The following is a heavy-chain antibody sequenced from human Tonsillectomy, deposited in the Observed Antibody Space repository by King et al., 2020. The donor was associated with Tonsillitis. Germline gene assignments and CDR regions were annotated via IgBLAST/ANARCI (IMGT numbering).Heavy chain of an antibody. V-gene: IGHV3-30*18. CDR1: GFTFSRYG. CDR2: ISYDGSNK. Sequence: QVQLVESGGGVVQPGRSLRLSCAASGFTFSRYGMHWVRQAPGKGLEWVAVISYDGSNKYYADSVKGRFTISRDNSKNMLYLQMNSLRAEDTAVYNCAKDLGGLNPPRGHDGFDTWGQGTMVTVSS. D-gene: IGHD3-16*01. J-gene: IGHJ3*02. CDR3: AKDLGGLNPPRGHDGFDT.